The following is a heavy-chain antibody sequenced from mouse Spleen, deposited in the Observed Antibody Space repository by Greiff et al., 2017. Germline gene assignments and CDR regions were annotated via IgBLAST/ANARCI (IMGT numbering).Heavy chain of an antibody. V-gene: IGHV14-4*01. CDR2: IDPENGDT. Sequence: DVKLVESGAELVRPGASVKLSCTASGFNIKDDYMHWVKQRPEQGLEWIGWIDPENGDTEYASKFQGKATITADTSSNTAYLQLSSLTSEDTAVYYCARVSYYSNYEDAMDYWGQGTSVTVSS. D-gene: IGHD2-5*01. CDR1: GFNIKDDY. CDR3: ARVSYYSNYEDAMDY. J-gene: IGHJ4*01.